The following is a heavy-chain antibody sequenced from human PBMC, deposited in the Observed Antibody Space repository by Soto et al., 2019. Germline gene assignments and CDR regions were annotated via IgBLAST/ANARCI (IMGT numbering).Heavy chain of an antibody. V-gene: IGHV3-23*01. CDR2: ISGSGDNT. J-gene: IGHJ5*02. D-gene: IGHD5-12*01. CDR1: AFIFRNYG. CDR3: AKETGHRGPYDP. Sequence: GGSLRLSCAASAFIFRNYGMNWVRKAPGKGLEWVSAISGSGDNTYYADSVKGRFTISRDNSKNILYLQMHNLRVEDTALYYCAKETGHRGPYDPWGQGTLVTVSS.